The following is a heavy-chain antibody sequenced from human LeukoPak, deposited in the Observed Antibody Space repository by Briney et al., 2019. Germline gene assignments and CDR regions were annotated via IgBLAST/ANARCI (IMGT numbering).Heavy chain of an antibody. Sequence: PGGSLRLSCEASGFTLSSHWMSWVRQAPGKGLEWLGNINQDGSEKNSVDSVKGRFTISRDNGKNSLYLQMNSLRADDTAVYYCGRIIGSYGTYHYDSWGQGILVTVSS. D-gene: IGHD3-16*02. CDR1: GFTLSSHW. CDR2: INQDGSEK. J-gene: IGHJ4*02. CDR3: GRIIGSYGTYHYDS. V-gene: IGHV3-7*01.